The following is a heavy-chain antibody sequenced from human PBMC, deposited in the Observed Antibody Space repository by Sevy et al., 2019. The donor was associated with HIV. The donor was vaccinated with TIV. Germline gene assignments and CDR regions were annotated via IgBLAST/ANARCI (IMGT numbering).Heavy chain of an antibody. D-gene: IGHD6-6*01. Sequence: GGSLRLSCAASGFTFSSYWMSWVRQAPGKGLEWVANIKQDGSEKYYVDSVKGRFTISRDNAKNSLYLKMNSLRAEDTAVYYCARDDIGIAARPTYHYYGMDVRGQGTTVTVSS. CDR3: ARDDIGIAARPTYHYYGMDV. CDR1: GFTFSSYW. J-gene: IGHJ6*02. V-gene: IGHV3-7*01. CDR2: IKQDGSEK.